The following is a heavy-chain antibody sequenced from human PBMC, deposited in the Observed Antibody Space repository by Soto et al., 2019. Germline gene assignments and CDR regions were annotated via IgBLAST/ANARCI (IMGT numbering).Heavy chain of an antibody. CDR1: GGSFSGYY. J-gene: IGHJ6*02. Sequence: QVQLQQWGAGLLKPSETLSLTCAVHGGSFSGYYWTWIRQAPGKGLAWIGEIDHSGRTNYNSSLRSSVTISLDTSKNQLSLILLAVTAADTGVYYCARDRQYSHFWSGYQYEGPYGMDVWGQGTTVTVSS. CDR2: IDHSGRT. CDR3: ARDRQYSHFWSGYQYEGPYGMDV. D-gene: IGHD3-3*02. V-gene: IGHV4-34*02.